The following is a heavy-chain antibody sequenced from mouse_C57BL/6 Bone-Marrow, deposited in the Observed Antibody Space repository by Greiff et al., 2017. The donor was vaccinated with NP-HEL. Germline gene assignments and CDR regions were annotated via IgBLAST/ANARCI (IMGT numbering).Heavy chain of an antibody. CDR3: ARVYGSSYGYYAMDY. CDR1: GYTFTSYG. CDR2: IYPRSGNT. Sequence: VQLQQSGAELARPGASVKLSCKASGYTFTSYGISWVKQRTGQGLEWIGEIYPRSGNTYYNEKFKGKATLTADKSSSTAYMELRSLTSEDSAVYFCARVYGSSYGYYAMDYWGQGTSVTGSS. V-gene: IGHV1-81*01. J-gene: IGHJ4*01. D-gene: IGHD1-1*01.